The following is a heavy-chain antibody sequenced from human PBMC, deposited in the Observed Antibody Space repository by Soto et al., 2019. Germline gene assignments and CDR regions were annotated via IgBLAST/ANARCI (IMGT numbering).Heavy chain of an antibody. CDR3: ARSYYDYIWGSYFFDY. V-gene: IGHV1-69*02. CDR2: IIPILGIA. J-gene: IGHJ4*02. Sequence: GASVKVSCKASGGTFSSYTISWVRQAPGQGLEWMGRIIPILGIANYAQKFQGRVTITADKSTSTAYMELSSLRSEDTAVYYCARSYYDYIWGSYFFDYWGQGTLVTVSS. D-gene: IGHD3-16*01. CDR1: GGTFSSYT.